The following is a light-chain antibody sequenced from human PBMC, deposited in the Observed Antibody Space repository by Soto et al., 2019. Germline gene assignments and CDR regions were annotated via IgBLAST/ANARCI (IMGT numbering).Light chain of an antibody. CDR1: SSSIGAGYE. J-gene: IGLJ1*01. CDR3: QSYDKRLSAYV. V-gene: IGLV1-40*01. Sequence: QSVLTQPPSVSGAPGQRVTISCSGTSSSIGAGYEVHWYHQLPGTAPKLVVSGNGNRPSGVPDRLSASKSGTSASLAITGLQAEDEVHYYCQSYDKRLSAYVFGTGTKFAGL. CDR2: GNG.